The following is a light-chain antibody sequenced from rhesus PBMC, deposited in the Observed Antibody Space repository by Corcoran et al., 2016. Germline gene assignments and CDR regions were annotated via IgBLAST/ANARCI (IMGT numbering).Light chain of an antibody. J-gene: IGKJ4*01. CDR1: QGISNW. CDR2: YAS. V-gene: IGKV1S6*01. Sequence: DIQMTQSPSSLSASVGDRVTITCQASQGISNWLAWYQQKPGKAPKLLIYYASNLESGVPSRFSGSGSGTEFTLTISSLQPEDVATYYCQQHNSYPRTFGGGTKVELK. CDR3: QQHNSYPRT.